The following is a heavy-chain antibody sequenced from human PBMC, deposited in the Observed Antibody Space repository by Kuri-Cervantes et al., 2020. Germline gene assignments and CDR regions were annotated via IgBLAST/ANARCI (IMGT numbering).Heavy chain of an antibody. CDR1: GGSFSGYY. D-gene: IGHD6-13*01. CDR2: INHSGST. J-gene: IGHJ6*02. CDR3: ASTTQYSSSWHYYYYYGMDV. Sequence: GSLRLSCAVYGGSFSGYYWSWIRQPPGKGLEWIGEINHSGSTNYNPSLKSRVTISVDTSKNQFSLKLSSVTAADTAVYYCASTTQYSSSWHYYYYYGMDVWGQGTTVTVSS. V-gene: IGHV4-34*01.